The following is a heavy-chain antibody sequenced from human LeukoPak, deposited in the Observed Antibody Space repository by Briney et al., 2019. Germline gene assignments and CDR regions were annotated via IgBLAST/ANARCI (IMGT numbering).Heavy chain of an antibody. D-gene: IGHD3-22*01. V-gene: IGHV1-24*01. CDR3: ATDKLDYYDSSGSFDY. CDR2: FEPEDGET. J-gene: IGHJ4*02. Sequence: ASVKVSCKVSGYTLTELSMHWVRQAPGKGLEWMGGFEPEDGETIYAQKFQGRVTMTEDTSTDTAYMELSSLRSEDTAVYYCATDKLDYYDSSGSFDYWGQGTLVTVSS. CDR1: GYTLTELS.